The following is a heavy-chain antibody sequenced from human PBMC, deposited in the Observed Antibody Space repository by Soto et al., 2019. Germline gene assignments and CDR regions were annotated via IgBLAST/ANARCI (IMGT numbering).Heavy chain of an antibody. CDR2: ISAYNGNT. D-gene: IGHD3-22*01. Sequence: GASVKVSCKASGYTFTSYGISWVRQAPGQGLEWMGWISAYNGNTNYAQKLQGRVTMTTDTSTSTAYMELRSLRSDDTAVYYCARLGYYYDSSGGYYYYGMDVWGQGTTVTVSS. V-gene: IGHV1-18*01. CDR1: GYTFTSYG. J-gene: IGHJ6*02. CDR3: ARLGYYYDSSGGYYYYGMDV.